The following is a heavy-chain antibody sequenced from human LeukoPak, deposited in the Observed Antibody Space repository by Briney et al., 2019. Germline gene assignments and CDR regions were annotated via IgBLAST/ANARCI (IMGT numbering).Heavy chain of an antibody. V-gene: IGHV3-9*01. CDR1: GFTFYDYA. CDR2: ICWNSGGI. Sequence: GGSLRLSCAASGFTFYDYAMHWVRQAPGKGLEWVSGICWNSGGIVYADSVKGRFTISRDNAKNSLYLQMNSLGAEDTAFYYCVKVTAAGFVDHWGQGALVTVSS. CDR3: VKVTAAGFVDH. J-gene: IGHJ4*02. D-gene: IGHD6-13*01.